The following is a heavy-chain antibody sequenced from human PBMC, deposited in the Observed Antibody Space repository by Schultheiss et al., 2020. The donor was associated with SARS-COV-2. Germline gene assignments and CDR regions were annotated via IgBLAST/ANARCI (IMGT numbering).Heavy chain of an antibody. CDR1: GFTFSSYG. J-gene: IGHJ4*02. D-gene: IGHD2-2*01. V-gene: IGHV3-33*08. Sequence: GGSLRLSCAASGFTFSSYGMHWVRQAPGKGLEWVAVIWYDGSNKYYADSVKGRFTISRDNSKNTLYLQLSSLRPEDTALYYCARDVAVGTSIGTIDHWGQGTLVTVSS. CDR3: ARDVAVGTSIGTIDH. CDR2: IWYDGSNK.